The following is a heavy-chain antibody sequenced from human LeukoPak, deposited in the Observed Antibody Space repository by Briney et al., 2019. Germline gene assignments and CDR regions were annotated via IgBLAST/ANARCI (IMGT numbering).Heavy chain of an antibody. Sequence: GGSLRLSCAASGFTFSSYWMSWVRQAPGKGLEWVANIKQDGSEKYYVDSVKGRFTISRDNAKNSLYLQMNSLRAEDTAVYYCARDYYGSGLIDYYYYMDVWGKGTTVTVSS. CDR3: ARDYYGSGLIDYYYYMDV. V-gene: IGHV3-7*01. D-gene: IGHD3-10*01. CDR2: IKQDGSEK. J-gene: IGHJ6*03. CDR1: GFTFSSYW.